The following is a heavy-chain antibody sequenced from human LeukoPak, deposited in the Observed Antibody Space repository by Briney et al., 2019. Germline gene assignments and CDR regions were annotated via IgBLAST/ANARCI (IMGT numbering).Heavy chain of an antibody. CDR1: GFTFSSYA. Sequence: PGGSLRLSCAVSGFTFSSYAMTWVRQAPGTGLEWVSTISGGDDSTYYADSVKGRFTISRDNSKNTLYLQMNSLRAEDTAVYYCAKLGYYDSSGYYYPFDYWGQGTLVTVSS. J-gene: IGHJ4*02. CDR2: ISGGDDST. CDR3: AKLGYYDSSGYYYPFDY. V-gene: IGHV3-23*01. D-gene: IGHD3-22*01.